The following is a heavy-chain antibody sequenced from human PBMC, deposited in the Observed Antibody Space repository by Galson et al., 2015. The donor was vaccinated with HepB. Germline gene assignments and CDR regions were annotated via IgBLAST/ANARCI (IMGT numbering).Heavy chain of an antibody. CDR2: INTNTGTT. Sequence: QSGAEVKKPGASVKVSCKASGYTFSDYYIHWARQASGQGLEWMGWINTNTGTTNYEQTFQGWVTMTRDTSISTVYMELSRLRFDDTALYYCARYCHNSGSCFAGDAFDSWGQGTMVTVSS. J-gene: IGHJ3*01. CDR3: ARYCHNSGSCFAGDAFDS. V-gene: IGHV1-2*04. CDR1: GYTFSDYY. D-gene: IGHD1-26*01.